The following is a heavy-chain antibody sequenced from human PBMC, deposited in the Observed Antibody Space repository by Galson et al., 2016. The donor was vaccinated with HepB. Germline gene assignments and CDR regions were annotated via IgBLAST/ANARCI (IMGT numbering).Heavy chain of an antibody. V-gene: IGHV3-15*01. J-gene: IGHJ6*02. CDR3: RYGMDV. CDR1: GFTFSTAW. CDR2: ITSKTDGGTT. Sequence: SLRLSCAASGFTFSTAWMSWVRQAPGKGLEWVGRITSKTDGGTTDYAAPVQGRFSISRDDSKNTVSLQMNRLKTRDTGVYYCRYGMDVWGQGTTVTVSS.